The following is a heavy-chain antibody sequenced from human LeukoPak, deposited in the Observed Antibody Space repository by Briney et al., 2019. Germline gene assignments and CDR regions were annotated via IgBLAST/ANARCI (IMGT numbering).Heavy chain of an antibody. CDR3: ARASGAGRSPLDY. V-gene: IGHV1-46*01. CDR2: INPSGGGT. CDR1: GYSLTTYY. J-gene: IGHJ4*02. Sequence: ASVKVSCKASGYSLTTYYMHWVRQAPGQGLEWMAIINPSGGGTKYAQKFQGRVTMTTDTSTSTAYMELRSLRSDDTAVYYCARASGAGRSPLDYWGQGTLVTVSS. D-gene: IGHD3-10*01.